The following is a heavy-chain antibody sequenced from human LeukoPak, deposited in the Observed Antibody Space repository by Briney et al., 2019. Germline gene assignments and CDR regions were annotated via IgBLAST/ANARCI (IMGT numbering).Heavy chain of an antibody. CDR2: FDPEDGET. V-gene: IGHV1-24*01. J-gene: IGHJ4*02. Sequence: AASVKVSCKVSGYTLTELSMHWVRQAPGKGLEWMGGFDPEDGETIYAQKFQGRVTMTEDTSTDTAYMELSSLRSEDTAVYYCATVFSGLYVWELLPFDYWGQGTLVTVSS. D-gene: IGHD1-26*01. CDR1: GYTLTELS. CDR3: ATVFSGLYVWELLPFDY.